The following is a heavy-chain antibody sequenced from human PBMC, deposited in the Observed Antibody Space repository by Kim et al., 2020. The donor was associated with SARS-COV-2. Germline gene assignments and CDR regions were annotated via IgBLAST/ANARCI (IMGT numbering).Heavy chain of an antibody. J-gene: IGHJ6*02. Sequence: SQKFQGRVTITRDTSASTAYMELSSLRSEDTVVYYCASPGRVYYYYGMDVWGQGTTVTVSS. CDR3: ASPGRVYYYYGMDV. D-gene: IGHD2-15*01. V-gene: IGHV1-3*01.